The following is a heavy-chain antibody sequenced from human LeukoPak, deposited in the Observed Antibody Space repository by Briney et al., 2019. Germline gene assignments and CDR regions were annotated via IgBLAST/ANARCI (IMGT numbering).Heavy chain of an antibody. J-gene: IGHJ4*02. D-gene: IGHD3-10*01. V-gene: IGHV3-30*02. CDR2: IRYDGSNK. Sequence: GGSLRLSCAASGFTFSSYGMHWVRQAPGKGLEWVAFIRYDGSNKYYADSVKGRFTISRDNSKNTLYLQMNSLRAEDTAVYYCAKSGPGSGSSGPFDYWGQGTLVTVSS. CDR3: AKSGPGSGSSGPFDY. CDR1: GFTFSSYG.